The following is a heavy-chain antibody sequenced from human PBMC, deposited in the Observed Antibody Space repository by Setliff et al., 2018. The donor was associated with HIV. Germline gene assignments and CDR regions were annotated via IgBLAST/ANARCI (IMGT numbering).Heavy chain of an antibody. J-gene: IGHJ4*02. CDR3: ARAWGFEHTTHSDY. CDR1: GYTFSQYP. Sequence: GASVKVSCKASGYTFSQYPIHWVRQAPGQRPEWMGWINTGNGNTKYSQKFQGRVTITRDTSASTAYMELSNLRSEDTAVYYCARAWGFEHTTHSDYWGQGTLVTVSS. D-gene: IGHD3-16*01. CDR2: INTGNGNT. V-gene: IGHV1-3*04.